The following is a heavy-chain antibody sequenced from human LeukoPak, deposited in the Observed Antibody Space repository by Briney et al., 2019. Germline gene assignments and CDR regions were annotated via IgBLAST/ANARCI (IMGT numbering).Heavy chain of an antibody. Sequence: GGSLRLSCGASGFTFSSYAMSWVRQAPGKGPEWVSGISGSGGSTYYADSVKGRFTISRDNSKNALYLQMNSLRAEDTAVYYCASFRSSIAAHDYWGQGTLVTVSS. J-gene: IGHJ4*02. CDR3: ASFRSSIAAHDY. D-gene: IGHD6-6*01. CDR2: ISGSGGST. V-gene: IGHV3-23*01. CDR1: GFTFSSYA.